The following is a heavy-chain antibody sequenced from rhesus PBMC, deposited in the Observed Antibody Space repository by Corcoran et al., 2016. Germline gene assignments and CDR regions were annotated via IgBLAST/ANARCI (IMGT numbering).Heavy chain of an antibody. CDR2: ISGSSGST. V-gene: IGHV4-99*01. D-gene: IGHD6-31*01. Sequence: QVQLQESGPGLVKPSETLSLTCAVSGYSISSGYYWGWIRQPPGKGLEYIGDISGSSGSTYYNPVLQSRVTISKDTAKNQFSLKLSSVTAADTAVYYCARRRVAAAGTDYGLDSWGQGVVVTVSS. CDR3: ARRRVAAAGTDYGLDS. J-gene: IGHJ6*01. CDR1: GYSISSGYY.